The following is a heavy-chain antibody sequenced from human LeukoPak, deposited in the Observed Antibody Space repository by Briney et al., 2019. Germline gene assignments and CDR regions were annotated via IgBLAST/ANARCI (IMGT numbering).Heavy chain of an antibody. V-gene: IGHV4-59*08. CDR3: ARLVAYCAGDCLDY. D-gene: IGHD2-21*01. J-gene: IGHJ4*02. CDR1: GGSIRSYY. CDR2: IYYSGST. Sequence: SETLSLTCSVSGGSIRSYYWSWIRKPPGKGLEWIAYIYYSGSTSYKPSLKSRVTISVDTSKNQFSLRLSSVTAADTAVYYCARLVAYCAGDCLDYWGQGTLVTVSS.